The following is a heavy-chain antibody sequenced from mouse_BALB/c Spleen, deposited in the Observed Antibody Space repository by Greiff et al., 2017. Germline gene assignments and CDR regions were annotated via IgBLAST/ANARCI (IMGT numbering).Heavy chain of an antibody. CDR3: ARGLYGNGVYAMDY. J-gene: IGHJ4*01. CDR2: ISYSGST. CDR1: GYSITSDYA. D-gene: IGHD2-1*01. V-gene: IGHV3-2*02. Sequence: EVKLQESGPGLVKPSQSLSLTCTVTGYSITSDYAWNWIRQFPGNKLEWMGYISYSGSTSYNPSLKSRISITRDTSKNQFFLQLNSVTTEDTATYYCARGLYGNGVYAMDYWGQGTSVTVSS.